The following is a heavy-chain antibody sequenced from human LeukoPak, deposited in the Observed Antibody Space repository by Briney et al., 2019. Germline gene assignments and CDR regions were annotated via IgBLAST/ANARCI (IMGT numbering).Heavy chain of an antibody. CDR3: ARVTFNYFDY. CDR1: GFTFSSYE. CDR2: ISSSGSTM. V-gene: IGHV3-48*03. Sequence: PGGSLRLSCAASGFTFSSYEMNWVRQAPGKGLEWVSYISSSGSTMYFADSVKGRFTISRDNAKNSLYLQMNSLRAEDTAVYYCARVTFNYFDYWGQGTLVTVSS. D-gene: IGHD1-14*01. J-gene: IGHJ4*02.